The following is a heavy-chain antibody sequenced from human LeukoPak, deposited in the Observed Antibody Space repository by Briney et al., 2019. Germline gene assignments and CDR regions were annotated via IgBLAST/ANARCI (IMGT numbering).Heavy chain of an antibody. J-gene: IGHJ4*02. D-gene: IGHD3-3*01. CDR3: ARRSAGYDS. Sequence: GEPLKISGNSSGSSFTDYWIGWVRQMPGKGLEWVGNIYPGDSDTRYSPSFQGQVTMSVDMSISTAYLQWTRLKASDTAIYFCARRSAGYDSWGQGTLVTVSS. V-gene: IGHV5-51*01. CDR1: GSSFTDYW. CDR2: IYPGDSDT.